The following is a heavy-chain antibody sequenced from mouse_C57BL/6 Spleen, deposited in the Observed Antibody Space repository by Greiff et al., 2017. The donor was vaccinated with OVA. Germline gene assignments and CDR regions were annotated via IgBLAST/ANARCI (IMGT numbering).Heavy chain of an antibody. Sequence: EVQLVESGPGMVKPSQSLSLTCTVTGYSITSGYDWHWIRHFPGNKLEWMGYISYSGSTNYNPSLKSRISITHDTSKNHFFLKLNSVTTEDTATYYCARDPTTVVADWYFDVWGTGTTVTVSS. J-gene: IGHJ1*03. CDR1: GYSITSGYD. CDR3: ARDPTTVVADWYFDV. V-gene: IGHV3-1*01. D-gene: IGHD1-1*01. CDR2: ISYSGST.